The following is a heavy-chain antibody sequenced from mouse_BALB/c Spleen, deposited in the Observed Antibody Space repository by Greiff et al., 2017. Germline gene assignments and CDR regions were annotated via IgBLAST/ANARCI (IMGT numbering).Heavy chain of an antibody. J-gene: IGHJ2*01. CDR3: ARDEAYFDY. CDR2: INPSTGYT. D-gene: IGHD3-2*02. V-gene: IGHV1-7*01. CDR1: GYTFTSYW. Sequence: VQLQQSGAELAKPGASVKMSCKASGYTFTSYWMHWVKQRPGQGLEWIGYINPSTGYTEYNQKFKDKATLTADKSSSTAYMQLSSLTSEDSAVYYCARDEAYFDYWGQGTTLTVSS.